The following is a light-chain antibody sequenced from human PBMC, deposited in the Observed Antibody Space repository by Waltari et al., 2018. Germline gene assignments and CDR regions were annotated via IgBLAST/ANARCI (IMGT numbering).Light chain of an antibody. CDR1: QSINNY. J-gene: IGKJ2*03. CDR2: YAS. Sequence: DIQMTQSPSSLSASFGTRAPLTFRASQSINNYLSCYQQKPGKAPKRLIYYASSLESGVPSRFSGSGSGTDYTLTISSLQPEDIATYYCQQYDNFPYSFGQGTKVEIK. V-gene: IGKV1-33*01. CDR3: QQYDNFPYS.